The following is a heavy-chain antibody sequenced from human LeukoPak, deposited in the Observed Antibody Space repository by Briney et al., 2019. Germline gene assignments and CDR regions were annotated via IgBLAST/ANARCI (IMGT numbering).Heavy chain of an antibody. J-gene: IGHJ4*02. V-gene: IGHV3-7*01. CDR2: IKQDGSEK. CDR3: AKDKGSGSLYYFDF. CDR1: GFTFSSYW. Sequence: GGSLRLSCAASGFTFSSYWMSWVRQAPGKGLEWVANIKQDGSEKYYVDSVKGRFTISRDNAKNSLYLQMNSLRAEDTAVYYCAKDKGSGSLYYFDFWGQGTLVTVSS. D-gene: IGHD3-10*01.